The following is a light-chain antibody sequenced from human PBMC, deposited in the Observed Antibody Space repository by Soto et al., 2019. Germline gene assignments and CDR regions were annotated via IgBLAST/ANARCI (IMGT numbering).Light chain of an antibody. CDR2: EVG. CDR1: SDDISTYNY. Sequence: QSVLTQPAFVSGSPGQSITISCSGTSDDISTYNYVSWYQQHPGEAPKLIIYEVGDRPSGLSNRFSGSKSGDTASLTISRLQTEDEADYYCSSNTRNNFFVFGTGTKVTV. CDR3: SSNTRNNFFV. J-gene: IGLJ1*01. V-gene: IGLV2-14*01.